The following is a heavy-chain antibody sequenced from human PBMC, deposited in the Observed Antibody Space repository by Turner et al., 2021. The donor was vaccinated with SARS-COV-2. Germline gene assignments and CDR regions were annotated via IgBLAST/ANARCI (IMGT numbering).Heavy chain of an antibody. J-gene: IGHJ4*01. CDR3: ASFGSDYVFDY. Sequence: QVQLVQSGAEVKKPGSSVKVSCKASGGTFSTYAISWVRQAPGHGLMWRRVPIPSFAKPTYAQQVQVRVTATAYECTSTVYMELLSLGSEDTSVCYCASFGSDYVFDYWGQGTLVTVSS. CDR2: PIPSFAKP. D-gene: IGHD1-26*01. V-gene: IGHV1-69*01. CDR1: GGTFSTYA.